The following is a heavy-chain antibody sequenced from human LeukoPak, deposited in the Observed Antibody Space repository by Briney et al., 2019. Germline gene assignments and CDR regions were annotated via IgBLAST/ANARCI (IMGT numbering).Heavy chain of an antibody. CDR3: GRQGYTASYYFVDY. J-gene: IGHJ4*02. CDR1: GGSINSYY. D-gene: IGHD1-26*01. Sequence: SETLSLTCSDSGGSINSYYWGWGRQPVGKGLEWIGRIYTTATTNYSPSLKSRLTMSVDTSKNQFSLKLRSMTAADTAVYYCGRQGYTASYYFVDYWSQGTLVTVSS. V-gene: IGHV4-4*07. CDR2: IYTTATT.